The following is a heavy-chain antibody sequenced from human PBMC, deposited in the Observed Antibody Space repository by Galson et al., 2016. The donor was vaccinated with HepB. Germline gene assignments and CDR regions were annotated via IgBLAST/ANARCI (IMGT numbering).Heavy chain of an antibody. J-gene: IGHJ6*02. Sequence: SLRLSCAASGFTFSDYAMHWVRQAPGKGLEWVTVIWFDGRIIYYAESVKGRFTISRDNSKSTVNLHMNSLRPEDTAVYYCARDLGGYSGYGGNYFGMDVWGQGTTVTVSS. D-gene: IGHD5-12*01. CDR1: GFTFSDYA. CDR2: IWFDGRII. CDR3: ARDLGGYSGYGGNYFGMDV. V-gene: IGHV3-30*19.